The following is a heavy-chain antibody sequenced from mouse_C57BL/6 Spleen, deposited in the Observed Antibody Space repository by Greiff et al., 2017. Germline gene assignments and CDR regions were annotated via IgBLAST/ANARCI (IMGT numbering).Heavy chain of an antibody. J-gene: IGHJ4*01. Sequence: VQLQQSGAELVKPGASVKISCKASGYAFSSYWMNWVKQRPGKGLELIGQIYPGGGDTNYNGKFKGKATLTADKSYSTAYMQLSSLNTEDSAVYLCARGDYHAMDYGSQGTSDTVSS. V-gene: IGHV1-80*01. CDR3: ARGDYHAMDY. CDR2: IYPGGGDT. CDR1: GYAFSSYW.